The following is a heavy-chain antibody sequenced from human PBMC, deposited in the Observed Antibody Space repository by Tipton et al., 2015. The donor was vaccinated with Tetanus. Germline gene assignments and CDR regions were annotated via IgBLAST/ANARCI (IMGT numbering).Heavy chain of an antibody. CDR2: ISYDGSNK. V-gene: IGHV3-30*04. D-gene: IGHD6-6*01. Sequence: SLRLSCAASGFTFSSYAMHWVRQAPGKGLEWVAVISYDGSNKYYADSVEGRFTISRDNSKNTLYLQMNSLRAEDTAVYYCARDPYSSSSNWFDPWGQGTLVTVSS. CDR3: ARDPYSSSSNWFDP. J-gene: IGHJ5*02. CDR1: GFTFSSYA.